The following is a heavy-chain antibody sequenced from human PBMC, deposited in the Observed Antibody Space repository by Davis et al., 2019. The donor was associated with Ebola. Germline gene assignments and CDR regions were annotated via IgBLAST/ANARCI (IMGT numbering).Heavy chain of an antibody. CDR3: AKDKNYDFWSGYPHDAFDI. V-gene: IGHV3-23*01. Sequence: PGGSLRLSCAASGFTFSSYAMSWVRQAPGKGLEWVSAISGSGGSTYYVDSVKGRFIISRDNSKNTLYLQMNSLRAEDTAIYYCAKDKNYDFWSGYPHDAFDIWGQGTMVTVSS. CDR2: ISGSGGST. D-gene: IGHD3-3*01. J-gene: IGHJ3*02. CDR1: GFTFSSYA.